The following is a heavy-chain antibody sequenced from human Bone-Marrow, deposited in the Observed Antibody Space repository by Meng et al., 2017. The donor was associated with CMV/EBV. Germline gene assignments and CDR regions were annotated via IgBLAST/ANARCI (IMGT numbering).Heavy chain of an antibody. CDR1: GFTFSSYG. CDR2: ISYDGSNK. J-gene: IGHJ4*02. V-gene: IGHV3-30*19. D-gene: IGHD2-2*01. CDR3: ARDQFDIVVVPAATLDY. Sequence: GGSLRLSCAASGFTFSSYGMHWVRQAPGKGLEWVAVISYDGSNKYYADSVKGRFTISRDNSKNTLCLQMNSLRAEDTAMYYCARDQFDIVVVPAATLDYWGQGTLVTVSS.